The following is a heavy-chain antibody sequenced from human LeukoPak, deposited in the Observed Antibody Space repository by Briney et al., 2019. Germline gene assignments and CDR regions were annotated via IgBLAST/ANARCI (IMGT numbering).Heavy chain of an antibody. Sequence: LSGGSLRLSCAASGFTFSSYGMHWVRQAPGKGLEWVAVISYDGSNKYYADSVKGRFTISRDYSKNTLYLQMNSLRAEDTAVYYCAKSLRYFDWLLSDAFDIWGQGTMVTVSS. J-gene: IGHJ3*02. CDR3: AKSLRYFDWLLSDAFDI. V-gene: IGHV3-30*18. CDR2: ISYDGSNK. D-gene: IGHD3-9*01. CDR1: GFTFSSYG.